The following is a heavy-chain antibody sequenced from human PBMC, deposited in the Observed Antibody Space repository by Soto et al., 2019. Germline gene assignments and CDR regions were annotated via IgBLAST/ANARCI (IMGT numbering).Heavy chain of an antibody. Sequence: PSETLSLTCTVSGGSISSSSYYWGWIRQPPGKGLEWIGKIYYSGSTYYNPSLKSRITISVDTSKNQFSLKLSSVTAADTAVYYCARLGETFSSCGFDPWGQGTLVTVSS. CDR2: IYYSGST. V-gene: IGHV4-39*01. CDR1: GGSISSSSYY. J-gene: IGHJ5*02. D-gene: IGHD6-13*01. CDR3: ARLGETFSSCGFDP.